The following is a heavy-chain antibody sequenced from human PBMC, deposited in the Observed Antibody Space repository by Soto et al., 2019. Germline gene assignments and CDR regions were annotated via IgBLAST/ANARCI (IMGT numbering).Heavy chain of an antibody. V-gene: IGHV4-4*07. D-gene: IGHD6-19*01. CDR3: ARSSHKESWFDP. CDR2: IHASGNT. CDR1: GGSLNNFY. J-gene: IGHJ5*02. Sequence: SETLSLTCSVSGGSLNNFYWNWIRQTAGKGLEWIGRIHASGNTNYNPFLKSRATLSVDTPKNQFSLKVRSVTAADTAVYYCARSSHKESWFDPWGQGTLVTVS.